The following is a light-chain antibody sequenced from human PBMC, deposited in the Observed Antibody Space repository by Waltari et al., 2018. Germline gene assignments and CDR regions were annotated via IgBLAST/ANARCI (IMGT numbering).Light chain of an antibody. CDR2: KVS. CDR3: MQGSHWPHT. Sequence: DVVLTQSPLSLPVSLGQPASISCKSSLGLVYSDGNTFLNWFQQRPGQSPRRLVYKVSHRDSGVPDRFSGSGSGSHFTLNISRVEAEDVAIYYCMQGSHWPHTCGQGTRLEVK. J-gene: IGKJ2*01. V-gene: IGKV2-30*01. CDR1: LGLVYSDGNTF.